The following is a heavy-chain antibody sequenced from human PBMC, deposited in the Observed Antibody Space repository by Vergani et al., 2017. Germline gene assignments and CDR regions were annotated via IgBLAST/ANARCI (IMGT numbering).Heavy chain of an antibody. Sequence: QVQLQQWGAGLLKPSETLSLTCAVYGGSFSGYYWSWIRQPPGKGLEWIGEINHSGSTNYNPSLKSRVTISVDTSKNQFSLKVRYVTAADTAVDYCARAIRTSPPNYYYYMDVWGKGTTVTVSS. J-gene: IGHJ6*03. D-gene: IGHD2-2*01. CDR2: INHSGST. CDR3: ARAIRTSPPNYYYYMDV. V-gene: IGHV4-34*01. CDR1: GGSFSGYY.